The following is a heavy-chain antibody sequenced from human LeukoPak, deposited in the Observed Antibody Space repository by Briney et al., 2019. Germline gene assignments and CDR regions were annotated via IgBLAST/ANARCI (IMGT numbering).Heavy chain of an antibody. CDR1: GYSFTSYW. CDR2: IYPGDSDT. V-gene: IGHV5-51*01. D-gene: IGHD3-22*01. CDR3: ARPNYYDSSGYYYFDY. J-gene: IGHJ4*02. Sequence: GESLKISCQGSGYSFTSYWIGWVRQMPGKGLEWMGIIYPGDSDTRYSPSFQGQVTISADKSISTAYLQWSSLKASDTAMYYCARPNYYDSSGYYYFDYWGQGTLVTVSS.